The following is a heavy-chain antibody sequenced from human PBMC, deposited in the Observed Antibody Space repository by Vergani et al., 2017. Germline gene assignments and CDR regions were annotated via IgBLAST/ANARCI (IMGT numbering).Heavy chain of an antibody. J-gene: IGHJ3*02. Sequence: EVQLVESGGGLVQPGRSLRLSCAASGFTFDDYAMHWVRQAPGKGLEWVSGISWNSGSIGYADSVKGRFTISRDNAKNSLYLQMNSLRAEATALYYCARAHMVRGVIGAFDIWGQGTMVTVSS. D-gene: IGHD3-10*01. CDR3: ARAHMVRGVIGAFDI. CDR1: GFTFDDYA. CDR2: ISWNSGSI. V-gene: IGHV3-9*01.